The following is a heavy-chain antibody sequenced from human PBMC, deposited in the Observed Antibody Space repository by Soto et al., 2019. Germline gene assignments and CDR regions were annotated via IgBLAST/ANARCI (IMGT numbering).Heavy chain of an antibody. J-gene: IGHJ4*02. Sequence: GGSLRLSCAASGFTFSSYSMNWVRQAPGKGLEWVSSISSSSSYIYYADSVKGRFTISRDNAKNSLYLQMNSLRAEDTAVYYCARGTPAAGTDYWGQGTLVTVSS. D-gene: IGHD6-13*01. V-gene: IGHV3-21*01. CDR3: ARGTPAAGTDY. CDR2: ISSSSSYI. CDR1: GFTFSSYS.